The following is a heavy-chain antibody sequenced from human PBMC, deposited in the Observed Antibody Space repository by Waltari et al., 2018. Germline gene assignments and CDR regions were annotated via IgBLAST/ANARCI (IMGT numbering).Heavy chain of an antibody. CDR2: IYHSGAT. V-gene: IGHV4-38-2*01. CDR3: ARHYPGFEVGGLNY. Sequence: QVQLQESGPALVKPSETLSLTCAVSGVSISIGDHWGWIRQPPGKGLEWITSIYHSGATYYNPSLKSRVAILVDTSKNQFSLKLRSVTAADTAVYFCARHYPGFEVGGLNYWGQGNPVTVSS. CDR1: GVSISIGDH. D-gene: IGHD6-19*01. J-gene: IGHJ4*02.